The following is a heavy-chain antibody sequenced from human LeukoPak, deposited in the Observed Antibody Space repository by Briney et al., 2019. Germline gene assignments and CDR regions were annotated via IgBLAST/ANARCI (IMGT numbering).Heavy chain of an antibody. CDR1: GFSVSSYA. CDR2: ISGSGGNT. CDR3: AKDDQIAVAGFWDY. V-gene: IGHV3-23*01. J-gene: IGHJ4*02. D-gene: IGHD6-19*01. Sequence: GGSLRLSCAASGFSVSSYAINWVRQARGKGLEWVSGISGSGGNTNYADSVKGRFTLSRDNLKNTVYLQMNSLRGEDTAVYYCAKDDQIAVAGFWDYWGQGTLVTVSS.